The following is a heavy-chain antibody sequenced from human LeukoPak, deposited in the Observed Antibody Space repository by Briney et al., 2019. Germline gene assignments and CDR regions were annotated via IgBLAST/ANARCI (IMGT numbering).Heavy chain of an antibody. CDR2: ASGYNGNT. J-gene: IGHJ6*02. V-gene: IGHV1-18*01. CDR1: GGTFVSYV. CDR3: ARFSLSDYGDPAYYYGMDV. Sequence: ASVKVSCKATGGTFVSYVISWVRQAPGQGPEWMGWASGYNGNTNYAQNIQGRVTMTTDTSTSTVYMELRSLRSDDTAVYYCARFSLSDYGDPAYYYGMDVWGQGTTVTVSS. D-gene: IGHD4-17*01.